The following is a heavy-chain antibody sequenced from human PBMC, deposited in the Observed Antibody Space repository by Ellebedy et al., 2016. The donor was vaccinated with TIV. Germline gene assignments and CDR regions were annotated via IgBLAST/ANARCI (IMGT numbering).Heavy chain of an antibody. V-gene: IGHV3-11*01. J-gene: IGHJ4*02. Sequence: GESLKISCAASGFTSSDYYMIWIRQAPGKGLEWVSYISSSGNTKYYSHSVKGRFTISRDNAGSYLQMNSLRAEDTAVYYCVSPSTVRGGYYFDYWGQGTLVTVSS. CDR3: VSPSTVRGGYYFDY. CDR1: GFTSSDYY. CDR2: ISSSGNTK. D-gene: IGHD3-10*01.